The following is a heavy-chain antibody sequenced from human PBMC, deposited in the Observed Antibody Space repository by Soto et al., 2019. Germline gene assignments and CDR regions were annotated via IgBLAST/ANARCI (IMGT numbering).Heavy chain of an antibody. D-gene: IGHD3-22*01. CDR1: GFTFSSYA. Sequence: EVQLLESGGGLVQPGGSLRLSCAASGFTFSSYAMSWVRQAPGKGLEWVSGISGSGGSTYSADSVKGRFTISRDNAKNTLYVQMNSLIAEDTAVYYCAKDREDRSGYYYYYYFGLDVWGQGTTVTVSS. CDR2: ISGSGGST. J-gene: IGHJ6*02. V-gene: IGHV3-23*01. CDR3: AKDREDRSGYYYYYYFGLDV.